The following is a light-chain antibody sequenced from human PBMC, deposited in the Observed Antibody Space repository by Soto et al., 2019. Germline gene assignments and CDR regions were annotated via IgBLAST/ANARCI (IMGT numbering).Light chain of an antibody. CDR3: QNYIRDPWT. V-gene: IGKV1-27*01. CDR1: VGISNY. Sequence: DIQMTQSPSSLSASVGDRVTITCRASVGISNYLAWYQQKPGKVPKLLIYGASTLQSGVPSRFSGSGSGTDFTLTISSLQTEDVATDYCQNYIRDPWTFGQGTKVESK. CDR2: GAS. J-gene: IGKJ1*01.